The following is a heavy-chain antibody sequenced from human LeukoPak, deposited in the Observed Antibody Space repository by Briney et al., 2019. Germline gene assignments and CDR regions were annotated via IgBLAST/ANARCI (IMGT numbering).Heavy chain of an antibody. V-gene: IGHV3-7*01. Sequence: GPLRLSCAESGFTFSSAFMSWVRQTQEKRLEWVANIAQDGGEKNYVVSVEGRFTISRDNAKNSLYLEMNLLRAEDTAVYYCAREWNIQYSMGVDYWGQGTLVTVSS. J-gene: IGHJ4*02. CDR1: GFTFSSAF. CDR2: IAQDGGEK. D-gene: IGHD3-3*01. CDR3: AREWNIQYSMGVDY.